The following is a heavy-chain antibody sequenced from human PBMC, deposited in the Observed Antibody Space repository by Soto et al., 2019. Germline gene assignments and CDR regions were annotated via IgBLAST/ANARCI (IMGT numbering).Heavy chain of an antibody. V-gene: IGHV3-21*01. CDR2: ISSSSSYI. D-gene: IGHD2-2*02. CDR3: ARDSGYCSSTSCYKSYYYYGMDV. Sequence: GGSLRLSCAASGFTFSSYSMNWVRQAPGKGLEWVSSISSSSSYIYYADSVKGRFTISRDNAKNSLYLQMNSLRAEDTAVYYCARDSGYCSSTSCYKSYYYYGMDVWGQGTTVTVSS. J-gene: IGHJ6*02. CDR1: GFTFSSYS.